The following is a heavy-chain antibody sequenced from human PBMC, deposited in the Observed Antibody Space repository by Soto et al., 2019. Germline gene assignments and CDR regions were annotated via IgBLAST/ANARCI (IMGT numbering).Heavy chain of an antibody. CDR2: ISYDGRYK. Sequence: QVRLVESGGGVVQPGTSLRLSCAASGFTFTSYGMHWVRQAPGKGLEWVAVISYDGRYKYYGDSVKGRFTISCDNSKNTLELQMNSVRAEDTVVYFCAKGGRTSSSWYGEGMDYWGHGTLVTVSS. D-gene: IGHD6-13*01. CDR1: GFTFTSYG. J-gene: IGHJ4*01. V-gene: IGHV3-30*18. CDR3: AKGGRTSSSWYGEGMDY.